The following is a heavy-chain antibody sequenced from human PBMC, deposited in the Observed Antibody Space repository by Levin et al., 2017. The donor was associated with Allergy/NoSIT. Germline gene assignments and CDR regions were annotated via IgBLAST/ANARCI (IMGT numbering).Heavy chain of an antibody. Sequence: GGSLRLSCAASGFTFDDYAMHWVRQAPGKGLEWVSGISWNSGSIGYADSVKGRFTISRDNAKNSLYLQMNSLRAEDTALYYCAKSGVGDAFDIWGQGTMVTVSS. D-gene: IGHD3-3*01. CDR2: ISWNSGSI. CDR1: GFTFDDYA. CDR3: AKSGVGDAFDI. J-gene: IGHJ3*02. V-gene: IGHV3-9*01.